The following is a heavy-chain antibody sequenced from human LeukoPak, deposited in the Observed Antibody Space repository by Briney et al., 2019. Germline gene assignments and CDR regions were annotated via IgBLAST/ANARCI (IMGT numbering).Heavy chain of an antibody. Sequence: VASVKVSCKASGYTFTGYYMHWVRQAPGQGLEWMGWINPNSGGTNYAQKFQGRVTMTRDTSISTAYMELSRLRSDDTAVYYCARGLYCSSTSCYLYNWFDPWGQGTLVTVSS. CDR1: GYTFTGYY. J-gene: IGHJ5*02. V-gene: IGHV1-2*02. D-gene: IGHD2-2*01. CDR3: ARGLYCSSTSCYLYNWFDP. CDR2: INPNSGGT.